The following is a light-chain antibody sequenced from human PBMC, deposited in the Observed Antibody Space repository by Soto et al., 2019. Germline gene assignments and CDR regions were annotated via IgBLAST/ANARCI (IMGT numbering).Light chain of an antibody. J-gene: IGLJ1*01. Sequence: ALTQPASVSGSPGQSITISCTGTSSDVGGYNYVSWYQQHPGKAPKLMIYDVSNRPSGVSNRFSGSKSGNTASLTISGLQAEDEADYYCSSYTSSSTSYVFGTGTKLTVL. CDR1: SSDVGGYNY. CDR2: DVS. CDR3: SSYTSSSTSYV. V-gene: IGLV2-14*01.